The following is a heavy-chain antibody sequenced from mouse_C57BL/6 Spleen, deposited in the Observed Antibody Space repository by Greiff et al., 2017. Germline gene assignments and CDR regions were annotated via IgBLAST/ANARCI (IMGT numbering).Heavy chain of an antibody. J-gene: IGHJ4*01. CDR3: ANPYYGSSLYAMDY. V-gene: IGHV2-5*01. Sequence: VKLMESGPGLVQPSQSLSITCTVSGFSLTSYGVHWVRQSPGKGLEWLGVIWRGGSTDYNAAFMSRLSITKDNSKSQVFFKMNSLQADDTAIHYCANPYYGSSLYAMDYWGQGTSVTVSS. D-gene: IGHD1-1*01. CDR1: GFSLTSYG. CDR2: IWRGGST.